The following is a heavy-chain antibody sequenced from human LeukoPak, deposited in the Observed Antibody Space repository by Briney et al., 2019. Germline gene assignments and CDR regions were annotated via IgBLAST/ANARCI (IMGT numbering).Heavy chain of an antibody. CDR2: ISYDGSNK. V-gene: IGHV3-30*03. CDR3: ARGTRYSDYYDSSGYYLYFDY. J-gene: IGHJ4*02. D-gene: IGHD3-22*01. CDR1: GFTFSSYG. Sequence: GGSLRLSCAASGFTFSSYGMHWVRQAPGKGLEWVAVISYDGSNKYYADSVKGRFTISRDNSKNTLYLQMNSLRAEDTAVYYCARGTRYSDYYDSSGYYLYFDYWGQGTLVTVSS.